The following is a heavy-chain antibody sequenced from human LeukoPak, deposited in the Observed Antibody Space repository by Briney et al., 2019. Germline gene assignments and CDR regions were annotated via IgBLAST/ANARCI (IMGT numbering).Heavy chain of an antibody. D-gene: IGHD3-22*01. J-gene: IGHJ6*02. CDR1: GGSFSGYY. CDR2: INHSGST. Sequence: SETLSLTCAVYGGSFSGYYWSWIRQPPGKGLEWIGEINHSGSTNYNPSLKSRVTISVDTSRNQFSLKLSSVTAADTAVYYCARGLQRIYYYDSSGYYYRVDYYYGMDVWGQGTTVTVSS. V-gene: IGHV4-34*01. CDR3: ARGLQRIYYYDSSGYYYRVDYYYGMDV.